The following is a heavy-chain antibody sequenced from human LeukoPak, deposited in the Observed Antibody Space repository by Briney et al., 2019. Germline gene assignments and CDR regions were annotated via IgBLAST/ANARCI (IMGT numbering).Heavy chain of an antibody. J-gene: IGHJ5*01. CDR3: ARGRTWFDS. CDR2: IKQDGSER. V-gene: IGHV3-7*03. CDR1: GFTFGSYW. D-gene: IGHD2-8*01. Sequence: PGGSLRLSCAASGFTFGSYWMSWVRQAPGKGPEWVANIKQDGSERYYVDSMKGRFTISRDNAKSSLYLQMNSLRAEDTAVYYCARGRTWFDSWGQGTLVTVSS.